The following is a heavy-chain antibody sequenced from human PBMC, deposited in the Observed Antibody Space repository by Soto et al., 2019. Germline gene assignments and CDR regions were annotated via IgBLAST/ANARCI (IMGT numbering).Heavy chain of an antibody. D-gene: IGHD2-15*01. CDR3: AGYCTGGSCYSSYHYGIDV. CDR2: IFHSGNT. CDR1: GYSISSGYY. J-gene: IGHJ6*02. V-gene: IGHV4-38-2*01. Sequence: SSETLSLTCVVSGYSISSGYYWGWNRQPPGXGLEWIGSIFHSGNTYYNPSLKSRVTISLDTSKNQFSLNLSSVTAADTAVYYCAGYCTGGSCYSSYHYGIDVWGQGITVTVSS.